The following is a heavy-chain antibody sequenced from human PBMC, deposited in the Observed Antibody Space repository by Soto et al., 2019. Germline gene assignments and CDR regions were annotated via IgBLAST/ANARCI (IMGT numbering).Heavy chain of an antibody. CDR2: IYYSGST. Sequence: QVQLQESGPGLVKPSQTLSLTCTVSGGSISSGGYYWSWIRQHPGKGLEWIGYIYYSGSTYYNPALKSRVTISVDTSKNQFSLQLSSVTAADTAVYYCAVGELSLSLDYWGQGTLVTVSS. D-gene: IGHD3-16*02. J-gene: IGHJ4*02. CDR3: AVGELSLSLDY. V-gene: IGHV4-31*03. CDR1: GGSISSGGYY.